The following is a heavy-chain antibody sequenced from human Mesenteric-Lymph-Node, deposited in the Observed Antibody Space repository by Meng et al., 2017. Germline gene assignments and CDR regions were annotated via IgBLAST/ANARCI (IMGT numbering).Heavy chain of an antibody. Sequence: GSLRLSCTVSGGSVSSDGFYWSWIRQPAGKGLEWLGYIYYSGSTNYNPSLKSRVTISVDTSKNQFSLKLSSVTAADTAVYYCARVPPSSGWTFDYWGQGTLVTVSS. CDR1: GGSVSSDGFY. J-gene: IGHJ4*02. V-gene: IGHV4-61*10. CDR3: ARVPPSSGWTFDY. CDR2: IYYSGST. D-gene: IGHD6-19*01.